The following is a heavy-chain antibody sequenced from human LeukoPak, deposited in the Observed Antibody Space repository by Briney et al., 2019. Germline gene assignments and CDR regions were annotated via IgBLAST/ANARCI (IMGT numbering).Heavy chain of an antibody. D-gene: IGHD6-19*01. J-gene: IGHJ5*02. CDR3: ARAVSSGWFRLDL. CDR2: VNDDGGTK. Sequence: GGSLRLSCAASGFIFSSYWMHWVRQAPGKGLVWVSRVNDDGGTKSYADFVGGRFTISRDNAKNTLYLQMNYLRDEDTAVYDCARAVSSGWFRLDLWGQGTLVTVSS. V-gene: IGHV3-74*01. CDR1: GFIFSSYW.